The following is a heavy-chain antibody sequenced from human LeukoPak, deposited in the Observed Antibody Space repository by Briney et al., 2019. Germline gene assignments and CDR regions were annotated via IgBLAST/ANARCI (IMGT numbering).Heavy chain of an antibody. J-gene: IGHJ4*02. CDR3: ASASSARIAAGGYY. D-gene: IGHD6-13*01. CDR1: GFTFSNYW. CDR2: INSDGSSR. Sequence: GGSLRLSCAASGFTFSNYWMHWVRQAPGKGLGWVSRINSDGSSRNYADSVKGRFTISRDNAKNTLYRQMNSLRGEDTAVYYGASASSARIAAGGYYRGQGTLVTVSS. V-gene: IGHV3-74*01.